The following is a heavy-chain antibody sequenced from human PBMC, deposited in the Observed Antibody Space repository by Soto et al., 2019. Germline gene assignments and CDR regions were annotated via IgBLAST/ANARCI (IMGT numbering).Heavy chain of an antibody. Sequence: PSETLSLTCTVSGGSIYRSGYYWGWIRQPPGRGLEWIGNIDYNGVTYSNPSLKSRVTISRDTSKNQFSLKLTSVTAADTALYYCGKVLVGATGHTDSDSWGPGTPVPVSS. CDR1: GGSIYRSGYY. D-gene: IGHD2-15*01. J-gene: IGHJ4*02. CDR3: GKVLVGATGHTDSDS. V-gene: IGHV4-39*01. CDR2: IDYNGVT.